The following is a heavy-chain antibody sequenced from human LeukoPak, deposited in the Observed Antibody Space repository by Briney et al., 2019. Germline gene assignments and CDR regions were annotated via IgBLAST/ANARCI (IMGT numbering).Heavy chain of an antibody. CDR1: GFTFSSYG. CDR3: ARDNTYYYDSSGSYTDAFDI. D-gene: IGHD3-22*01. Sequence: GGSLRLSCAASGFTFSSYGMHWVRQAPGKGLEWVAVIWYDGSNKYYADSVKGRFTISRDNSKNSLYLQMNSLRAEDTAVYYCARDNTYYYDSSGSYTDAFDIWGQGTMVTVSS. V-gene: IGHV3-33*01. CDR2: IWYDGSNK. J-gene: IGHJ3*02.